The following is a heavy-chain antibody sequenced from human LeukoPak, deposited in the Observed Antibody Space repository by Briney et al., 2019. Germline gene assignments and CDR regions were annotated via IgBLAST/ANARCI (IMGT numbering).Heavy chain of an antibody. J-gene: IGHJ4*02. CDR2: ISGSGGST. CDR1: GFTFSSYA. V-gene: IGHV3-23*01. Sequence: PGRSLRLSCAASGFTFSSYAMSWVRQAPGKGLEWVSAISGSGGSTYYADSVKGRFTISRNNSKNTLYLQMNSLRAEHTAVYYCAKGDDSSGYYPVWGQGTLVTVSS. D-gene: IGHD3-22*01. CDR3: AKGDDSSGYYPV.